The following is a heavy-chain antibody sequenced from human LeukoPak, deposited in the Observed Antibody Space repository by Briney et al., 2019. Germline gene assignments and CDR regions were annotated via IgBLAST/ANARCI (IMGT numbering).Heavy chain of an antibody. CDR2: FDPEDGET. Sequence: EASVKVSCKVSGYTLTELSMHWVRQAPGKGLEWMGGFDPEDGETIYAQKFQGRVTMTEDTSTDTAYMELSSLRSEDTAVYYCATAVGYSGYGANAFDIWGQGTMVTVSS. V-gene: IGHV1-24*01. CDR3: ATAVGYSGYGANAFDI. D-gene: IGHD5-12*01. CDR1: GYTLTELS. J-gene: IGHJ3*02.